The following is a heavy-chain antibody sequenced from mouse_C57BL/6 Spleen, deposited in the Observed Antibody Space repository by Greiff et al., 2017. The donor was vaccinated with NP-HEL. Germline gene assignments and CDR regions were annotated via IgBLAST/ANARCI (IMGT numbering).Heavy chain of an antibody. V-gene: IGHV1-82*01. J-gene: IGHJ3*01. Sequence: VKLVESGPELVKPGASVKISCKASGYAFSSSWMNWVKQRPGKGLEWIGRIYPGDGDTNYNGKFKGKATLTADKSSSTAYMQLSSLTSEDSAVYFCARSAYSNYAWFAYWGQGTLVTVSA. CDR1: GYAFSSSW. CDR2: IYPGDGDT. D-gene: IGHD2-5*01. CDR3: ARSAYSNYAWFAY.